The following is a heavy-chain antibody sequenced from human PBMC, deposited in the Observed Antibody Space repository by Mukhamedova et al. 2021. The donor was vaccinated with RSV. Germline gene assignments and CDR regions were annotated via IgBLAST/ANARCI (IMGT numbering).Heavy chain of an antibody. D-gene: IGHD2/OR15-2a*01. J-gene: IGHJ6*03. Sequence: VRQAPGQGLVWVARINTDGSYINYADFVKGRFTISRDNSKDTVSLQMSGLRGEDTAVYYCTRLDGSAHEYYFEVWGKGTTVTV. CDR2: INTDGSYI. V-gene: IGHV3-74*01. CDR3: TRLDGSAHEYYFEV.